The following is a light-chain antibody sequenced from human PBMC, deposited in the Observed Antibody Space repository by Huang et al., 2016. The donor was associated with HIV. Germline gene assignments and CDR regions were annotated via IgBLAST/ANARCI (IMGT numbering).Light chain of an antibody. CDR3: QQSYSTPRT. CDR2: AAS. CDR1: QTISTD. Sequence: DIQMTQSPSSLSASVGARVTITCRASQTISTDLNWYQQKPGKAPKLLIYAASTLQSGVPPRFSESGSGTDFTLTISSLQPEDFATYHCQQSYSTPRTFGQGTKVEIK. J-gene: IGKJ1*01. V-gene: IGKV1-39*01.